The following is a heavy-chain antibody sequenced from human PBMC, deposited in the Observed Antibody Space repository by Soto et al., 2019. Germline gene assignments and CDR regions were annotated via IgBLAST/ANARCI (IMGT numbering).Heavy chain of an antibody. CDR1: GGTFNSYS. D-gene: IGHD6-6*01. CDR3: AGPGSGAVPDIFAARPLGWFDP. V-gene: IGHV1-69*06. J-gene: IGHJ5*02. Sequence: SVKVSCKASGGTFNSYSINWVRQAPGQGLEWMGGMIPILGTANYAQKFQGRVTITADKSTSTAYMELSTLRSEDTAMYYCAGPGSGAVPDIFAARPLGWFDPWGKGPLLTASS. CDR2: MIPILGTA.